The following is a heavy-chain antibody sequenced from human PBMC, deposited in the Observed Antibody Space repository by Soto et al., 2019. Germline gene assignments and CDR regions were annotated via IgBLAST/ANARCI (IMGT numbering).Heavy chain of an antibody. Sequence: GGSLRLSCAASGFMFENYAMIWVRQAPGKGLECVATVRGNSYGAYYADPVRGRFIISRDNSKNTMSLQLNSLRDDDTAIYYCAKGKSENGVDWLDPWGPGTLVTVSS. J-gene: IGHJ5*02. V-gene: IGHV3-23*01. D-gene: IGHD2-8*01. CDR3: AKGKSENGVDWLDP. CDR2: VRGNSYGA. CDR1: GFMFENYA.